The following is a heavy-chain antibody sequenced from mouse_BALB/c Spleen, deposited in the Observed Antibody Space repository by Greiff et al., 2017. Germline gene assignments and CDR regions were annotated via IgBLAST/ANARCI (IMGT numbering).Heavy chain of an antibody. CDR3: AKPYYRYDDYYAMDY. CDR1: GFSLTSYG. V-gene: IGHV2-5*01. Sequence: QPSQSLSITCTVSGFSLTSYGVHWVRQSPGKGLEWLGVIWRGGSTDYNAAFMSRLSITKDNSKSQVFFKMNSLQADDTAIYYCAKPYYRYDDYYAMDYWGQGTSVTVSS. D-gene: IGHD2-14*01. J-gene: IGHJ4*01. CDR2: IWRGGST.